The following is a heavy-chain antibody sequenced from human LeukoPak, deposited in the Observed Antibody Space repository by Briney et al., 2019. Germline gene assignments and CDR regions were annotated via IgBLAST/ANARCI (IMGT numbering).Heavy chain of an antibody. Sequence: ASVKVSCKASGYTFTGYYMHWVRQAPGQGLERMGWTNPNSGGTNYAQKFQGRVTMTRDTSISTAYMELSRLRSDDTAVYYCARDSGGQYPLDYWGQGTMVTVSS. V-gene: IGHV1-2*02. CDR3: ARDSGGQYPLDY. J-gene: IGHJ4*02. D-gene: IGHD3-10*01. CDR2: TNPNSGGT. CDR1: GYTFTGYY.